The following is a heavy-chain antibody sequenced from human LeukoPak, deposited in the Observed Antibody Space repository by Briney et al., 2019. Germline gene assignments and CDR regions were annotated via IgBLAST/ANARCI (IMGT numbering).Heavy chain of an antibody. V-gene: IGHV3-48*03. J-gene: IGHJ4*02. D-gene: IGHD3-10*01. CDR1: GFTFTSYE. CDR3: AKDLHYGSADY. Sequence: PGGSLRLSCAASGFTFTSYEMNWVRQAPGKGLEWVSYISSSSSTIYYADSVKGRFTISRDNAKNSLYLQMNSLRAEDTAVYYCAKDLHYGSADYWGQGTLVTVSS. CDR2: ISSSSSTI.